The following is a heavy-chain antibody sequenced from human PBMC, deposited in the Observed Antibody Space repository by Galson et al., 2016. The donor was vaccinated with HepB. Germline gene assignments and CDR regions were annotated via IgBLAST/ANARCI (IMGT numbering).Heavy chain of an antibody. CDR1: GFIFRSYA. J-gene: IGHJ4*02. CDR2: ISGSGIRT. Sequence: SLRLSCAASGFIFRSYAMSWVRQAPGKGLEWVSSISGSGIRTFYADSVMGRFTISRDNSKNSLYLRMNSLRVEDTAVYYCARYYDSSGFSNFDYWGQAILVTVSS. V-gene: IGHV3-23*01. D-gene: IGHD3-22*01. CDR3: ARYYDSSGFSNFDY.